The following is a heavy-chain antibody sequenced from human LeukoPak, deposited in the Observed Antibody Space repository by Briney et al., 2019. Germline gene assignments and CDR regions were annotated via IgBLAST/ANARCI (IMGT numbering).Heavy chain of an antibody. CDR3: ARAPEQWLVRGVFFDY. CDR2: INAGNGNT. D-gene: IGHD6-19*01. V-gene: IGHV1-3*01. Sequence: GASVKVSCKASGYTSTSYAMHWVRQAPGQRLEWMGWINAGNGNTKYSQKFQGRVTITRDTSASTAYMELSSLRSEDTAVYYCARAPEQWLVRGVFFDYWGQGTLVTVSS. CDR1: GYTSTSYA. J-gene: IGHJ4*02.